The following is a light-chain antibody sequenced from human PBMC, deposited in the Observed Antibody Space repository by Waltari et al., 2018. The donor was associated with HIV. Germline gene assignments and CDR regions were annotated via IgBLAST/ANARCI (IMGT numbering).Light chain of an antibody. CDR3: QSGGSSGSWV. CDR2: KDT. CDR1: ALANHE. J-gene: IGLJ3*02. V-gene: IGLV3-25*03. Sequence: SNELTQPPSVSVSPGQTASITCSGDALANHETYWVPKKPVQAPVLVIYKDTERPSGIPERFSGSRSGTTVKLTISGVQAEDEADYYCQSGGSSGSWVFGGGTKLTVL.